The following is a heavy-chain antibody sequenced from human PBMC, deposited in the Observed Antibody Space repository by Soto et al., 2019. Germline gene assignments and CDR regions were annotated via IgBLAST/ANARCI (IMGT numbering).Heavy chain of an antibody. CDR2: IIPIFGTA. Sequence: QVQLVQSGAEVKKPGSSVKVSCKASGGTFSSYAISWVRQAPGQGLEWMGGIIPIFGTANYAQKFQGRVTITADESTSTGYMELRSLRSEVTDVYYCARDGAMGSGSDMGARPGGQGTLGTVSS. CDR3: ARDGAMGSGSDMGARP. J-gene: IGHJ1*01. CDR1: GGTFSSYA. V-gene: IGHV1-69*12. D-gene: IGHD1-26*01.